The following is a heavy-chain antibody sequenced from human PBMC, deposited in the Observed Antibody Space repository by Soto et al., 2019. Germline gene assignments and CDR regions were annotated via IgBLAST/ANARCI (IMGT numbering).Heavy chain of an antibody. D-gene: IGHD3-16*01. J-gene: IGHJ6*02. Sequence: SETLSLTCTVSGGSISSSSYYWGWIRQPPGKGLEWIGSIYYSGSTYYNPSLKSRVTISVDTSKNQFSLKLSSVTAADTAVYYCANQEFIRFGGVIIHYHVMDVWGQGTTVTVSS. CDR1: GGSISSSSYY. CDR3: ANQEFIRFGGVIIHYHVMDV. V-gene: IGHV4-39*01. CDR2: IYYSGST.